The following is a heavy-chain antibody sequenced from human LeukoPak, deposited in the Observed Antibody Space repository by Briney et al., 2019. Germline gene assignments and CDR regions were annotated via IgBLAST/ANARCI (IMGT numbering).Heavy chain of an antibody. CDR1: GFTFDDYT. CDR3: AKDTPDSSGWYGAFDI. J-gene: IGHJ3*02. Sequence: GGSLRLSCAASGFTFDDYTMHWVRQAPGKGLEWVPLISWDGGSTYYADSVKGRFTISRDNSKNSLYLQMNSLRTEDTALYYCAKDTPDSSGWYGAFDIWGQGTMVTVSS. CDR2: ISWDGGST. V-gene: IGHV3-43*01. D-gene: IGHD6-19*01.